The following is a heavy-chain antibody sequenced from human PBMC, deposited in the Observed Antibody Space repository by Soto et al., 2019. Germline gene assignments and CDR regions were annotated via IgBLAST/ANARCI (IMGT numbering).Heavy chain of an antibody. J-gene: IGHJ6*02. D-gene: IGHD6-6*01. Sequence: ASVKVSCKASGYTFTSYGISWVRQAPGQGLEWMGWISAYNGNTNYAQKLQGRVTMTTDTSTSTAYMELRSLRSDDTAVYYCARDQGGSSWWLRYYYGMDVWGQGTTVTVSS. V-gene: IGHV1-18*01. CDR2: ISAYNGNT. CDR3: ARDQGGSSWWLRYYYGMDV. CDR1: GYTFTSYG.